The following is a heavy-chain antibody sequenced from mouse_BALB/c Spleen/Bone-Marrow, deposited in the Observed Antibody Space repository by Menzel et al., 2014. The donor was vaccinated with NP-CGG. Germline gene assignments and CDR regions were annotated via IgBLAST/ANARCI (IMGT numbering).Heavy chain of an antibody. D-gene: IGHD1-1*01. CDR3: TRSYGSSYEYYFDY. CDR2: IYPSDSYT. V-gene: IGHV1-69*02. CDR1: GYTFTSYW. Sequence: VQLVESGAELVRPGASVKLSCKASGYTFTSYWINRVKQRPGQGLEWIGNIYPSDSYTNYNQKFKDKATLTVDKSSSTAYMQLSSPTSEDSAVYYCTRSYGSSYEYYFDYWGQGTTLTVSS. J-gene: IGHJ2*01.